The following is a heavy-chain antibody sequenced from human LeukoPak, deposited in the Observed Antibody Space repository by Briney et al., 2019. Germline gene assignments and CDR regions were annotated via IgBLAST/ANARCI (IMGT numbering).Heavy chain of an antibody. CDR1: GFILRSYC. D-gene: IGHD3-16*01. Sequence: GGSLTLSCTAWGFILRSYCRQGVRQAPGKGLVWVSRINTDGSSTSCADSVKGRFTISRDNANNTLYLQMNSLRAEDTAVYYCARSAVGSHLSDSWGQGTLVTVSS. J-gene: IGHJ4*02. V-gene: IGHV3-74*01. CDR2: INTDGSST. CDR3: ARSAVGSHLSDS.